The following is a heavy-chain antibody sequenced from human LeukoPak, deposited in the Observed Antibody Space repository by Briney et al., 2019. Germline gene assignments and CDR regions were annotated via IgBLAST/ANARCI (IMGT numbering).Heavy chain of an antibody. D-gene: IGHD5-18*01. CDR1: GLTVSHEY. V-gene: IGHV3-66*01. J-gene: IGHJ3*02. CDR3: ARVGIQLGFGASKVTNDAVDT. CDR2: IYSGGTT. Sequence: GGSLRLSCAASGLTVSHEYMSWVRQAPGKGLEWVSLIYSGGTTFYADSVKGRFTISRDSSKNILLLQMNSLRAEDTAVYYCARVGIQLGFGASKVTNDAVDTWGQGTMVTISS.